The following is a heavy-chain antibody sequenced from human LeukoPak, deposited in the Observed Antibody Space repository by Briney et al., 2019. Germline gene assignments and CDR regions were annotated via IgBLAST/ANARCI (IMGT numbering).Heavy chain of an antibody. CDR1: GFIFSSYG. V-gene: IGHV3-33*01. J-gene: IGHJ4*02. CDR2: IWYDGSNK. D-gene: IGHD5-18*01. Sequence: GGSLRLSCAASGFIFSSYGMYWVRQAPGKGLEGVTVIWYDGSNKYYADSVKGRFTISRDNSKNTLYLQMNSLRAEDTAVYYCARDRQNSYGWVGIGYWGQGTLVTVSS. CDR3: ARDRQNSYGWVGIGY.